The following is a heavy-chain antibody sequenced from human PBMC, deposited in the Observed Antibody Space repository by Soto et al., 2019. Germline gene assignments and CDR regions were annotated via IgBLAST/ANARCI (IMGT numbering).Heavy chain of an antibody. CDR2: IWFDGSNK. CDR1: GFTFSSYG. D-gene: IGHD2-2*01. Sequence: PGGSLRLSCAASGFTFSSYGMQWVRQAPDKGLEWVAVIWFDGSNKYYADSVKGRFTISRDNSKNTLYLQMNSLRAEDTAVYYCAREGYCSSPSCQRDYYYGMDVWGQGTTVTVSS. J-gene: IGHJ6*02. CDR3: AREGYCSSPSCQRDYYYGMDV. V-gene: IGHV3-33*01.